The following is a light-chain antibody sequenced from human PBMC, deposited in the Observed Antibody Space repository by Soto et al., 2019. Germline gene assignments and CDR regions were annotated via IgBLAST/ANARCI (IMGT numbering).Light chain of an antibody. CDR3: QQYGSSGT. Sequence: EIVLTQSPDTLSVSPGDRATLSCRTSQSVNTNLAWYQQKPGQAPRLLIYGASNRATGIPDRFSGSGSGTDFTLTISRLEPEDFAVYYCQQYGSSGTFGQGTKVGIK. J-gene: IGKJ1*01. CDR2: GAS. V-gene: IGKV3-20*01. CDR1: QSVNTN.